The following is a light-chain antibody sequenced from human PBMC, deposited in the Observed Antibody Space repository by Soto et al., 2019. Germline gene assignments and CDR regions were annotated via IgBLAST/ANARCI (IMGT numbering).Light chain of an antibody. CDR2: AAS. CDR3: QQSYRSPYT. J-gene: IGKJ2*01. CDR1: QTINIY. V-gene: IGKV1-39*01. Sequence: IQLTQSPSSLSASVGDTVTVTCRASQTINIYLNWYQQKPGKAPELLIYAASSLQSGVPSRFSGGGSRTEFTLTINSLQPEDFATYYCQQSYRSPYTFGQGTTLEMK.